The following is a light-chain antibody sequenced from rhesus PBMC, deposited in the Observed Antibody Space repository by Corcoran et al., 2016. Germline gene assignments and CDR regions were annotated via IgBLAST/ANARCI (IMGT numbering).Light chain of an antibody. CDR2: KAS. CDR3: QQYSSRPYS. CDR1: QGISSW. J-gene: IGKJ2*01. Sequence: DIQMTQSPSSLSASVGDTVTITCRASQGISSWFAWYQQKPGKAPTLLMYKASSLQSGGPSRFSGSGFGTDFTFTISSLQSEDFATYYCQQYSSRPYSFGQGTKVEIK. V-gene: IGKV1-22*01.